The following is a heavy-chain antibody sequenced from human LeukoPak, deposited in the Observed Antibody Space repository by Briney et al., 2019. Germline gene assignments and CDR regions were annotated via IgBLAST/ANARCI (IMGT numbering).Heavy chain of an antibody. Sequence: GGSLRLSCAASGSTVSSNYMSWVRQAPGKGLEWVSVIYSGGSTYYADSVKGRFTISRDNSKNTLYLQMNSLRAEDTAVYYCARGYGSGSYYLSRPFDYWGQGTLVTVSS. J-gene: IGHJ4*02. CDR1: GSTVSSNY. CDR2: IYSGGST. D-gene: IGHD3-10*01. V-gene: IGHV3-66*01. CDR3: ARGYGSGSYYLSRPFDY.